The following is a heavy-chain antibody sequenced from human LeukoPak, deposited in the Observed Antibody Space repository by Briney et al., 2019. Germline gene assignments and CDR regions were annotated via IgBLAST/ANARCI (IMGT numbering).Heavy chain of an antibody. CDR2: IYTSGST. CDR1: GGSISSYY. Sequence: SETLSLTCTVSGGSISSYYWSWIRQPAGKGLEWIGRIYTSGSTNYNPSLKSRVTMSVDTSKSQFYLNVTSVTAADTAVYYCSRGSVARFDNWGQGILVTVSS. CDR3: SRGSVARFDN. D-gene: IGHD6-19*01. J-gene: IGHJ4*02. V-gene: IGHV4-4*07.